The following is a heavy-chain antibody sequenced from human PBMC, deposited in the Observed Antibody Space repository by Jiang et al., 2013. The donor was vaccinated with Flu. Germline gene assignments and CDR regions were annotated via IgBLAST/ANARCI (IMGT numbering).Heavy chain of an antibody. D-gene: IGHD3-22*01. J-gene: IGHJ3*02. CDR2: ISYSGST. Sequence: LLKPSETLSLTCTVSGGSISSSNYYWGWIRQPPGKGLEWVGSISYSGSTYYTPSLKSRVTISLDTSKNQFSLKLNSVTAADTAVYYCARHAQWLLNAFDIWGQGTMVAVSS. CDR3: ARHAQWLLNAFDI. V-gene: IGHV4-39*01. CDR1: GGSISSSNYY.